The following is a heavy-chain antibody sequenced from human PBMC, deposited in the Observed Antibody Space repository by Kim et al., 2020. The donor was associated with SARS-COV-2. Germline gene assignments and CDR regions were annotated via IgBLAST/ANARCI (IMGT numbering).Heavy chain of an antibody. D-gene: IGHD1-26*01. Sequence: GGSLRLSCAASGFTFSSYAMSWVRQAPGKGLEWVSAISGSGGSTYYADSVKGRFTISRDNSKNTLYLQMNSLRAEDTAVYYCAKAGGFGWELPLRYWGQGTLVTVSS. V-gene: IGHV3-23*01. CDR2: ISGSGGST. CDR3: AKAGGFGWELPLRY. CDR1: GFTFSSYA. J-gene: IGHJ4*02.